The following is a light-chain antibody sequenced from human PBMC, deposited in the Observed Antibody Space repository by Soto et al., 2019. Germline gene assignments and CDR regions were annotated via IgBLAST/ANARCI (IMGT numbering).Light chain of an antibody. V-gene: IGKV1-16*01. CDR1: QGISTF. J-gene: IGKJ1*01. CDR2: AAS. CDR3: QQYNSYPWT. Sequence: DIQMTQSPSSRSASVGDRVTITCRASQGISTFLNWYQQKPGKAPKLLIYAASSLQSGVPSRFSGSGSGTEFTLTISSLQPDDFATYYCQQYNSYPWTFGQGTKVDIK.